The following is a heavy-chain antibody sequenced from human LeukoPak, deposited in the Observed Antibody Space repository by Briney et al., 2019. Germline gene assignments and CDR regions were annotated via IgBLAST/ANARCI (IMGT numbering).Heavy chain of an antibody. CDR3: ASLHVGDYGDYSYFDY. V-gene: IGHV4-59*01. CDR2: IYYSGST. CDR1: GGSISSYY. D-gene: IGHD4-17*01. Sequence: SETLSLTCTVSGGSISSYYWSWIRQPPGKGLGWIGYIYYSGSTNYNPSLKSRVTISVDTSKNQFSLKLSSVTAADTAVYYCASLHVGDYGDYSYFDYWGQGTLVTVSS. J-gene: IGHJ4*02.